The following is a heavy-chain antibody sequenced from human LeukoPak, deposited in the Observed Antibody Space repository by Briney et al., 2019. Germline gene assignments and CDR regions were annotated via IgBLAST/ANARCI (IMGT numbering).Heavy chain of an antibody. CDR1: GGSFSGYY. V-gene: IGHV4-34*01. J-gene: IGHJ4*02. D-gene: IGHD1-14*01. Sequence: SETLSLTCAVYGGSFSGYYWSWIRQPPGKGLEWIGEINHSGSTNYNPSLKSRVTISVDTSKNQFSLKLSSVTAADTAVYYCARVRVNRRDPPDYWGQGTLVTVSS. CDR3: ARVRVNRRDPPDY. CDR2: INHSGST.